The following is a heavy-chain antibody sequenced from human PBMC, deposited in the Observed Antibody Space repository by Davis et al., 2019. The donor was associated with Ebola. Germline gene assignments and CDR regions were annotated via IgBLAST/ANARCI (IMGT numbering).Heavy chain of an antibody. CDR2: IYYSGST. V-gene: IGHV4-59*08. CDR1: GGSISSYY. D-gene: IGHD4-17*01. Sequence: PSETLSLTCTVSGGSISSYYWNWIRQPPGKGLEWIGYIYYSGSTNYNPSLKSRVTISVDTSKNQFSLKLSSVTAADTAVYYCATEDTTVTTLNWFDPWGQGTLVTVSS. CDR3: ATEDTTVTTLNWFDP. J-gene: IGHJ5*02.